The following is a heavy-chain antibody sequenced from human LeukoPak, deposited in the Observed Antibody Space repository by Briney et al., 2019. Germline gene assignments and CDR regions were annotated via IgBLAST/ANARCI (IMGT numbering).Heavy chain of an antibody. D-gene: IGHD3-22*01. Sequence: PGGSLRLSCAASGFTFSTNPMSWVRQAPGKGLEWVSSISSSSSYIYYADSVKGRFTISRDNAKNSLYLQMNSLRAEDTAVYYCARGDRDYDSSGYDDWFDPWGQGTLVTVSS. J-gene: IGHJ5*02. V-gene: IGHV3-21*01. CDR1: GFTFSTNP. CDR3: ARGDRDYDSSGYDDWFDP. CDR2: ISSSSSYI.